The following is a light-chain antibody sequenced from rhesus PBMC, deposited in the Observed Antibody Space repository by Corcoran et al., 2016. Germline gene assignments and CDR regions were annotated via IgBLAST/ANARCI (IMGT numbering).Light chain of an antibody. CDR3: QQYSNWPLT. CDR1: QSVSSS. CDR2: GAS. Sequence: EIVLTQSPATLSLSPGERATLSCRASQSVSSSLAWYQQKPEQAPRLLIYGASARAPGIPDRFSGSGFGRDFTLTISSLEPEDFAVYYCQQYSNWPLTFGGGTKVEIK. J-gene: IGKJ4*01. V-gene: IGKV3-42*03.